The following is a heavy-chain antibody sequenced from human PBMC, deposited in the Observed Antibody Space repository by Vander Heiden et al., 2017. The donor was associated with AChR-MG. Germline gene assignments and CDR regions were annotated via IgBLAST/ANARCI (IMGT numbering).Heavy chain of an antibody. CDR1: GFTFSSYD. CDR3: ARGLVVARAYYYYYYGMDV. J-gene: IGHJ6*02. Sequence: EVQLLESGGGLVQPGGSLRLSCAASGFTFSSYDMHWVRQATGKGLEWVSAIGTAGDTYYPGSVKGRVTISRENAKNSLYLQMNSLRAGDTAVYYCARGLVVARAYYYYYYGMDVWGQVTTVTVSS. CDR2: IGTAGDT. D-gene: IGHD2-15*01. V-gene: IGHV3-13*01.